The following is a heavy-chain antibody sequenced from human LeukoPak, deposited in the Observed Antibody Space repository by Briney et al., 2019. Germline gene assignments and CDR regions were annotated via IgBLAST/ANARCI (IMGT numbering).Heavy chain of an antibody. J-gene: IGHJ6*02. Sequence: SETLSLTCTVSGGSISSYYWSWIRQPPGKGLEWVGDIYYSGSTNYNPSLKSRVTISVDTSKNQFSLKLSSVTAADTAVYYCARLIFPCASCPYYYGMDVWGQGTTVTVSS. CDR1: GGSISSYY. V-gene: IGHV4-59*08. D-gene: IGHD2-2*01. CDR3: ARLIFPCASCPYYYGMDV. CDR2: IYYSGST.